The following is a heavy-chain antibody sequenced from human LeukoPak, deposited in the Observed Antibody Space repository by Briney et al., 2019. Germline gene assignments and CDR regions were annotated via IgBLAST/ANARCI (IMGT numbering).Heavy chain of an antibody. CDR3: ARASGEGSGSYYNVGAFDI. D-gene: IGHD3-10*01. CDR2: IYTSGST. CDR1: GGSISSGSYY. J-gene: IGHJ3*02. V-gene: IGHV4-61*02. Sequence: SETLSLTCTVSGGSISSGSYYWSWIRQPAGKGLEWIGRIYTSGSTNYNPSLKSRVTISVDTSKNQFSLKLSSVTAADTAVYYCARASGEGSGSYYNVGAFDIWGQGTMVTVSS.